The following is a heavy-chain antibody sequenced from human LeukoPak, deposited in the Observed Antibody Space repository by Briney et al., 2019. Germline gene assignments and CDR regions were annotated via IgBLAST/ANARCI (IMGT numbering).Heavy chain of an antibody. D-gene: IGHD3-10*01. CDR2: IYYSGTT. J-gene: IGHJ4*02. CDR3: ARFGELVSFDY. Sequence: SETLSPTCTVSGGSISSGEYSWSWIRQPPGKGLEWIGYIYYSGTTYYNPSLKSRLTISGDTSKNQFSLKLTSVTAADTAVYYCARFGELVSFDYWGQGTLVTVSS. V-gene: IGHV4-30-4*01. CDR1: GGSISSGEYS.